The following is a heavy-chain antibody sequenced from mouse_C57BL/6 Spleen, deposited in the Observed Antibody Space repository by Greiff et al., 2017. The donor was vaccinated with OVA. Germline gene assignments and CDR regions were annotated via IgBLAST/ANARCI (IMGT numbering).Heavy chain of an antibody. J-gene: IGHJ3*01. Sequence: VQLQQPGAELVKPGASVKLSCKASGYTFTSYWMQWVKQRPGQGLEWIGEIDPSDSYTNCNQKFKGKATLTVDPSSSTAYMQLSSLTSEDSAVYYGATGGPTGAWFAYWGQGTLVTVSA. CDR1: GYTFTSYW. CDR2: IDPSDSYT. V-gene: IGHV1-50*01. CDR3: ATGGPTGAWFAY. D-gene: IGHD4-1*02.